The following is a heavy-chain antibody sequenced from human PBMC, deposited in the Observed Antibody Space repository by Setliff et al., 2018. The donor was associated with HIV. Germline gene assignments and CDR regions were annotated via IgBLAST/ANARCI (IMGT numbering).Heavy chain of an antibody. CDR3: ARERSALLWKNWFDP. CDR2: INTSGST. Sequence: SETLSLTCTVPGGSISSGSYYWSWIRQPAGKGLEWIGHINTSGSTNYNPSLKSRVTISVDTSKNQFSLKLSSVTAADTAVYYCARERSALLWKNWFDPWGQGTLVTVSS. V-gene: IGHV4-61*09. J-gene: IGHJ5*02. CDR1: GGSISSGSYY. D-gene: IGHD3-10*01.